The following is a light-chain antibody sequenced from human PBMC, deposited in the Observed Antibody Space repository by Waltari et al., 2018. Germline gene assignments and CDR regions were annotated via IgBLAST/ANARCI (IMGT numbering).Light chain of an antibody. CDR3: QQNYTNPRT. CDR1: QNISSY. J-gene: IGKJ2*01. V-gene: IGKV1-39*01. Sequence: DIQMTQSPSSLSASVGDRVTITCRASQNISSYLNWYQQKPGKAPNVLIYDASSLQSGVPLRFSGSGSGTHFTLTINSLQPEDFATYYCQQNYTNPRTFGQGTNLQIK. CDR2: DAS.